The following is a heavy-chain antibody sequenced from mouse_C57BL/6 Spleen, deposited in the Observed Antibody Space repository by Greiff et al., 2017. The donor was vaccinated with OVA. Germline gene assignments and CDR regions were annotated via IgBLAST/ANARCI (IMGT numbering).Heavy chain of an antibody. CDR1: GYTFTSYG. J-gene: IGHJ2*01. Sequence: VQLQQSGAELARPGASVKLSCKASGYTFTSYGLSWVKQRTGQGLEWIGEIYPRSGNTYYNEKFKGKATLTADKSSSTAYMELRSLTSEDSAVYFCARAGGYDYIQAVNYLDYWGQGTTLTVSS. D-gene: IGHD2-4*01. CDR2: IYPRSGNT. CDR3: ARAGGYDYIQAVNYLDY. V-gene: IGHV1-81*01.